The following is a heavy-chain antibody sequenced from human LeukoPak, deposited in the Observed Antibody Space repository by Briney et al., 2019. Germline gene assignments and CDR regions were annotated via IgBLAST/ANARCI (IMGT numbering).Heavy chain of an antibody. CDR1: GDSVSSDTAA. CDR3: ARGGDYGDYYFDY. CDR2: TYYRSKWYN. D-gene: IGHD4-17*01. J-gene: IGHJ4*02. Sequence: PSQTLSLTCAISGDSVSSDTAAWNWIRQSPSRGLEWLGRTYYRSKWYNNYAVSVKSRITINPGTSKNQFSLQLNSVTPEDTAVYYCARGGDYGDYYFDYWGQGTLVTVSS. V-gene: IGHV6-1*01.